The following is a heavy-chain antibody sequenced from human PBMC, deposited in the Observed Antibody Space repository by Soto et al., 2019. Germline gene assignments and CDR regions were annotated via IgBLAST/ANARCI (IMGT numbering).Heavy chain of an antibody. CDR1: GGSVNGYY. Sequence: TSETLSLTCAVYGGSVNGYYWNWIRQPPGKGLEWIGEINHTGGTHYNPSLKSRVTMSVDTSKNQFSLRLSSVTAADKAIYYCATRITVFGLLIPPFDPWGQGTQVTVSS. V-gene: IGHV4-34*01. J-gene: IGHJ5*02. CDR2: INHTGGT. D-gene: IGHD3-3*01. CDR3: ATRITVFGLLIPPFDP.